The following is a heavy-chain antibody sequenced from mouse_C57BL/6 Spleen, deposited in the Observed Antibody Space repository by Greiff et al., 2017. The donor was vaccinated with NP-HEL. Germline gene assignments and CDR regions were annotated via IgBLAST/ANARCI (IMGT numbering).Heavy chain of an antibody. CDR1: GFNIKDYY. V-gene: IGHV14-2*01. CDR3: ARDPVDYYGSSDGGYFDV. D-gene: IGHD1-1*01. J-gene: IGHJ1*03. Sequence: VQLQQSGAELVKPGASVKLSCTASGFNIKDYYIHWVKQRTEQGLEWIGRIDPEDGETKYAPKFQGKATITADTSSNTAYLQLSSLTSEDTAVYYCARDPVDYYGSSDGGYFDVWGTGTTVTVSS. CDR2: IDPEDGET.